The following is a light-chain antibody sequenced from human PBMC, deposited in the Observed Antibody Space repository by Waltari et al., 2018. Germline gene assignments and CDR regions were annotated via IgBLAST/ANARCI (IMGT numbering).Light chain of an antibody. CDR1: QDITKY. V-gene: IGKV1-33*01. Sequence: DIQMTQSPSSLSASVGDRVTITCQASQDITKYLNWYQQKPGKAPKLLIYDASNLETGVPSRFSRSGSRTDFTFTNSSLQPENVATYYCQQDDNLPLTFGEGTKVEIK. CDR3: QQDDNLPLT. CDR2: DAS. J-gene: IGKJ4*01.